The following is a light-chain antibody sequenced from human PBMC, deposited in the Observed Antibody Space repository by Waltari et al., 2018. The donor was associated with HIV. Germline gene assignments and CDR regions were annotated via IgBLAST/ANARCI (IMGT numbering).Light chain of an antibody. Sequence: DIVLTQSPDSMAVSLGERATVNCTSSQTVLYSSDNRDYLAWYQVRPGQPPQLLIYWASTRQSGVPDRFSGSRSGTHFTLTISGLQAEDVAIYYCQQYYTTPQSFGQGTRLEI. CDR2: WAS. J-gene: IGKJ2*03. V-gene: IGKV4-1*01. CDR1: QTVLYSSDNRDY. CDR3: QQYYTTPQS.